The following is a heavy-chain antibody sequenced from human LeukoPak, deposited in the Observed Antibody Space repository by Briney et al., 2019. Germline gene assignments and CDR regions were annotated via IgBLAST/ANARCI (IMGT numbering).Heavy chain of an antibody. Sequence: SETLSLTCTVSGDSISNSRWWTWVRHSPGQGLAWIGEIYRGGSAKYNPSLKSRVTMSMDKSKNQFSLELNSVTAADTAVYYCARVGYNGFGVLDYWGQGNLVTVSS. D-gene: IGHD1-26*01. V-gene: IGHV4-4*02. CDR2: IYRGGSA. J-gene: IGHJ4*02. CDR1: GDSISNSRW. CDR3: ARVGYNGFGVLDY.